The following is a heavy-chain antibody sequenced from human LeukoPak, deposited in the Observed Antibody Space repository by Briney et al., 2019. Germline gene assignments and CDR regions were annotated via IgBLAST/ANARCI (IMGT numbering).Heavy chain of an antibody. CDR3: ATISGSFEYLDY. J-gene: IGHJ4*02. Sequence: GGSLRLSCAASGFTFSNAWMSWVRQAPGKGLEWVGRIKSKTDGGTTDYAAPVKGRFTISRDDSKNTLYLQMNSLRVDDTAAYYCATISGSFEYLDYWGQGTLVTVSS. CDR2: IKSKTDGGTT. V-gene: IGHV3-15*01. D-gene: IGHD1-26*01. CDR1: GFTFSNAW.